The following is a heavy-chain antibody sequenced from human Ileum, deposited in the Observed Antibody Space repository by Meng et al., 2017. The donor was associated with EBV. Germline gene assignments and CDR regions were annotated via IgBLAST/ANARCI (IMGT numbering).Heavy chain of an antibody. V-gene: IGHV4-61*03. Sequence: QVDRREPGPGLVKPSETLSPTCSVSGGSVSSNEYHWSWIREPPGKGLEWIGCMYDSENTKYNPSLNSRVTISIDTTRNHFVLKLTSVTAADTAVYYCAYYFVGRGGPGSWGQGTLVTVSS. CDR3: AYYFVGRGGPGS. CDR1: GGSVSSNEYH. D-gene: IGHD3-9*01. CDR2: MYDSENT. J-gene: IGHJ5*02.